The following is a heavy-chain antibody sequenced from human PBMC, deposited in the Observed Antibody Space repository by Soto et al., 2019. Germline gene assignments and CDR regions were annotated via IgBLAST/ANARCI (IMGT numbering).Heavy chain of an antibody. D-gene: IGHD5-12*01. V-gene: IGHV3-23*01. CDR2: IRGSGGGT. CDR3: ASSQTRTGYDGRIFDF. Sequence: PGGSLRLSCAASGFTFSSYAMSWVRQAPGRGLEWVSSIRGSGGGTYYADSVKGRFTISRDNSKNTLFLQMNSLRAEDTATYYCASSQTRTGYDGRIFDFWGQGTLVTVSS. J-gene: IGHJ4*02. CDR1: GFTFSSYA.